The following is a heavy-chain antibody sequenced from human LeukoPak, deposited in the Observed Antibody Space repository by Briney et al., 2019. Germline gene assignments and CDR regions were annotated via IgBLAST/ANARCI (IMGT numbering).Heavy chain of an antibody. CDR3: ATWAFYHDLDV. Sequence: GGSLRLSCTASGFNIEKYPMHWVRQRPGKGLEWVGVISAEGRTDHADSVRGRFTISRDNSKESLFLQMTSLRDEDTALYYCATWAFYHDLDVWGQGTTVTVSS. D-gene: IGHD3-16*01. CDR2: ISAEGRT. V-gene: IGHV3-43*02. CDR1: GFNIEKYP. J-gene: IGHJ6*02.